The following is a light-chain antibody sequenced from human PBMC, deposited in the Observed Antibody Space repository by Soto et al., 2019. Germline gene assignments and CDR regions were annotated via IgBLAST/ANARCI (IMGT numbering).Light chain of an antibody. CDR1: TSNIGAGYD. Sequence: QSVLTQPPSVSGAPGQRVTISCTGSTSNIGAGYDVHWYQQLPGTAPRLLIYGNSNRPSGVPDRFSGSKSGTSASLAITGLQAEDEAEYYCQSYDNSLSGLYVFGTGTKLTVL. J-gene: IGLJ1*01. CDR3: QSYDNSLSGLYV. CDR2: GNS. V-gene: IGLV1-40*01.